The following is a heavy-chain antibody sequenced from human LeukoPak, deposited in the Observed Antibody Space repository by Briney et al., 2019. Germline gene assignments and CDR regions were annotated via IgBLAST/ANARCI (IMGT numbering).Heavy chain of an antibody. CDR3: AKDLYSGYDWGSPPDY. CDR2: IKQDGSEK. J-gene: IGHJ4*02. CDR1: GFTFSSHW. V-gene: IGHV3-7*01. D-gene: IGHD5-12*01. Sequence: GGSLRLSCAASGFTFSSHWMSWVRQAPGKGLEWVANIKQDGSEKYYVDSVKGRFTISRDNSKNTLYLQMNSLRAEDTAVYYCAKDLYSGYDWGSPPDYWGQGTLVTVSS.